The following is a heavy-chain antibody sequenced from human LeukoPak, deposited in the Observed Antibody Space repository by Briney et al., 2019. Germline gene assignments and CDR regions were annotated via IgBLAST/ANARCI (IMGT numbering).Heavy chain of an antibody. J-gene: IGHJ4*02. CDR3: QRAGSGSLPDY. Sequence: GGSLRLSCAASGFTFSSYWMSWVRQAPGKGLEWVANIKQDGSEEYYVDSVKGRFTISRDNAKNSLYLQMNSLRAEDTAVYYCQRAGSGSLPDYWGQGTLVTVSS. CDR2: IKQDGSEE. CDR1: GFTFSSYW. V-gene: IGHV3-7*01. D-gene: IGHD3-10*01.